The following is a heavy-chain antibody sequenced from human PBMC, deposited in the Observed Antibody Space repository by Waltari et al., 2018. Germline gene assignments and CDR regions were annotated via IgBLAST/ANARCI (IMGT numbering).Heavy chain of an antibody. V-gene: IGHV1-69-2*01. CDR3: TTNADDASGSYDY. CDR1: GYTFTDYY. CDR2: IDPEDGES. D-gene: IGHD3-10*01. J-gene: IGHJ4*02. Sequence: EVQLVQSGAAVKQPGATVKISCKASGYTFTDYYMHWVQQAPGKGLEWMGRIDPEDGESIYAEKFQGRVTITADTSTDTAYMQLSSLRSEDTAVYYCTTNADDASGSYDYWGQGTLVTVSS.